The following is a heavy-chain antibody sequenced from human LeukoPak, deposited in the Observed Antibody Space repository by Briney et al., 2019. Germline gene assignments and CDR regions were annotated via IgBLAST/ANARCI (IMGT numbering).Heavy chain of an antibody. CDR3: TRGDWELLYYFDY. J-gene: IGHJ4*02. V-gene: IGHV3-49*02. Sequence: PGGSLRLSCAASGFTFRSYWMSWVRQAPGKGLEWVGFIRSKAYGGTTEYAASVKGRFTISRDDSKSIAYLQTNSLKTEDTAVYYCTRGDWELLYYFDYWGQGTLVTVSS. D-gene: IGHD1-26*01. CDR1: GFTFRSYW. CDR2: IRSKAYGGTT.